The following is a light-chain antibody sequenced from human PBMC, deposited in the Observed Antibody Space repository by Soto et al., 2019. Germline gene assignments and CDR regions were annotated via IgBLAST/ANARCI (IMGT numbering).Light chain of an antibody. CDR1: QSVSSNY. CDR2: GAS. J-gene: IGKJ2*03. CDR3: HQYGSSPSS. V-gene: IGKV3-20*01. Sequence: EIVLTQSPGTLSLSPGERATLSCRASQSVSSNYLTWYQQKPGQTPRLLIYGASSRATGIPDRFSGSGSGTDFTLTITRMEPEDLAVYYCHQYGSSPSSFGQGPKLEIK.